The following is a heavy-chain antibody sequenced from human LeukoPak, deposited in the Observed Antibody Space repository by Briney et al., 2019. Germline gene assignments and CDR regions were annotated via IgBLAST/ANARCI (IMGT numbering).Heavy chain of an antibody. D-gene: IGHD2-15*01. V-gene: IGHV3-53*01. CDR2: IYKGGNT. CDR1: GFTVSSTY. Sequence: GGSLRLSCAASGFTVSSTYVSWVRQAPGKGLEWVSVIYKGGNTYYIDSVKGRFTISRDTSKNTLYLQMNSLRAEDTAVYYCASRHCSGGGCYFAGADPFDYWGQGTLVTVSS. J-gene: IGHJ4*02. CDR3: ASRHCSGGGCYFAGADPFDY.